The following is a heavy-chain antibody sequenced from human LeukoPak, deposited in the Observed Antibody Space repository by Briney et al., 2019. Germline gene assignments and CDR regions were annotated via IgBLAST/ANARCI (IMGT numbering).Heavy chain of an antibody. D-gene: IGHD3-22*01. Sequence: SQTLSLTCAVSGGSISSGGYSWSWIRQPPGKGLEWIGYIYHSGSTYYNPSLKSRVTISVDRSKNQFSLRLSSVTAADTAVYYCARGYYDSSGYSFYYFDYWGQGTLVTVSS. CDR3: ARGYYDSSGYSFYYFDY. J-gene: IGHJ4*02. CDR2: IYHSGST. CDR1: GGSISSGGYS. V-gene: IGHV4-30-2*01.